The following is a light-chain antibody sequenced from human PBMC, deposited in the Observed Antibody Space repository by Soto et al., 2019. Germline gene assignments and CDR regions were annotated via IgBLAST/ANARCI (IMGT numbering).Light chain of an antibody. CDR2: KAS. J-gene: IGKJ2*01. V-gene: IGKV1-5*03. CDR1: QSISSW. CDR3: QQYNDDPYT. Sequence: DIQMTQSPSTLSASVGDSLTITCRASQSISSWLAWYQQKPGKAPKLLIYKASSLESGVPSRFSGSGSGTEFTLTISSLQPDDFATYYCQQYNDDPYTFGQGTKLEIK.